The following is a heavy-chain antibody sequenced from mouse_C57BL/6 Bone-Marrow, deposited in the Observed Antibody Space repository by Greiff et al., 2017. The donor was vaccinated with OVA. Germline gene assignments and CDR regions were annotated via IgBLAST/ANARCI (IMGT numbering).Heavy chain of an antibody. CDR3: AREIYDGYYGGFAY. J-gene: IGHJ3*01. CDR2: ILPSIGRT. D-gene: IGHD2-3*01. V-gene: IGHV15-2*01. CDR1: DSEVFPIAY. Sequence: QVQLQQSGSELRSPGSSVKLSCKDFDSEVFPIAYMSWVRQKPGHGFEWIGGILPSIGRTIYGAKFEDKATLDADTLSNTAYLELNSLTSEDSAIYYCAREIYDGYYGGFAYWGQGTLVTVSA.